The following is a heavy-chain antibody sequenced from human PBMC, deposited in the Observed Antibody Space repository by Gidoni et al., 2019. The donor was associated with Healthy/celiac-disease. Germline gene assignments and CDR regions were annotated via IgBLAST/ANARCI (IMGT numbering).Heavy chain of an antibody. J-gene: IGHJ6*02. V-gene: IGHV1-8*01. D-gene: IGHD3-10*01. Sequence: QVQLVQSGAEVKKPGASVKVSCKASGYTFTSYDINWVRPATGKGLEWMGWMNPNSGNTGYAQKFQGRVTMTRNTSISTAYMELSSLRSEDTAVYYCARGAGSGSYKGLYYYGMDVWGQGTTVTVSS. CDR2: MNPNSGNT. CDR3: ARGAGSGSYKGLYYYGMDV. CDR1: GYTFTSYD.